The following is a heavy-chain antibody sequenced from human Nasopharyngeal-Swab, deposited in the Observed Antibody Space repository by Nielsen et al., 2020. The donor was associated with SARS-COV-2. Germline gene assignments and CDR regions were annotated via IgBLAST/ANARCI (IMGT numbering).Heavy chain of an antibody. V-gene: IGHV1-69*01. CDR2: IIPIFGTA. D-gene: IGHD2-2*02. CDR3: ARDYTAIPSVMRNYYYYGMDV. J-gene: IGHJ6*02. Sequence: WVRQAPGQGLEWMGGIIPIFGTANYAQKFQGRVTITADESTSTAYMELSSLRSDDTAVYYCARDYTAIPSVMRNYYYYGMDVWGQGTTVTVSS.